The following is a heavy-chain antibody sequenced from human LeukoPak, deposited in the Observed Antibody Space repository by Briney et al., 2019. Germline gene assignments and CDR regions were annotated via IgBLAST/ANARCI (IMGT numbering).Heavy chain of an antibody. CDR2: ISYDGSNK. CDR1: GFTFSSYA. D-gene: IGHD3-10*01. CDR3: AKDVRHYYGSGDAFDI. Sequence: GGSLRLSCAASGFTFSSYAMHWVRQAPGKGLEWVAVISYDGSNKYYADSVKGRFTISRDNSKNTLYLQMNSLRAEDTAVYYCAKDVRHYYGSGDAFDIWGQGTMVTVSS. J-gene: IGHJ3*02. V-gene: IGHV3-30*04.